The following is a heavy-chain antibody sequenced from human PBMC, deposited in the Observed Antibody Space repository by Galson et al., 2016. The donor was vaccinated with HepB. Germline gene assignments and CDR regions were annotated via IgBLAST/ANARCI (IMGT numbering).Heavy chain of an antibody. Sequence: SLRLSCAASGFTFRSYAMSWVRQAPGKGLEWVSGISGSGDAKFADSVKGRFTISRDNSKTTLYLQMNSLRVEDTAVYYCAKMSVQYSYHYWGFDYWGQGTLVTVSS. CDR1: GFTFRSYA. V-gene: IGHV3-23*01. CDR3: AKMSVQYSYHYWGFDY. J-gene: IGHJ4*02. CDR2: ISGSGDA. D-gene: IGHD5-18*01.